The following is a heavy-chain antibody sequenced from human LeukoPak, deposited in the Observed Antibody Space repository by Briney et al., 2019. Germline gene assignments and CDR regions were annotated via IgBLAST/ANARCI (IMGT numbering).Heavy chain of an antibody. CDR1: GGSISSGSYY. CDR2: IYHSGST. CDR3: ARTLPSAQYYYDSSGYYRYFDY. D-gene: IGHD3-22*01. V-gene: IGHV4-39*07. J-gene: IGHJ4*02. Sequence: PSETLSLTCTVSGGSISSGSYYWSWIRQPAGKGLEWIGSIYHSGSTYYNPSLKSRVTISVDTSKNQFSLKLSSVTAADTAVYYCARTLPSAQYYYDSSGYYRYFDYWGQGTLVTVSS.